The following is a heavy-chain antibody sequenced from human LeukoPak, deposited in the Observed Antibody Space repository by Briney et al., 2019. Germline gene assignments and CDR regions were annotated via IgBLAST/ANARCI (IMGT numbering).Heavy chain of an antibody. D-gene: IGHD6-13*01. CDR1: GFIFSSYY. Sequence: GGSLRLSCAASGFIFSSYYRSWVRQAPGKGLECVAHKNPDGGQEPCVDSVKGRFTVSRDNAKNSVFLQMNGLRVEDTAMYYCARWRGQQSEFDLWGQGTLVTVSS. J-gene: IGHJ4*02. CDR3: ARWRGQQSEFDL. V-gene: IGHV3-7*01. CDR2: KNPDGGQE.